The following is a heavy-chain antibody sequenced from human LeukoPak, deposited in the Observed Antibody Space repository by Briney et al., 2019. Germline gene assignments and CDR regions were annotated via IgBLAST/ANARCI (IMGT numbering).Heavy chain of an antibody. CDR3: AREARSSSWYPQESN. CDR1: GGSISSGDYY. Sequence: PSETLSLTCTVSGGSISSGDYYWSWIRQPPGKGLEWIGYIYYSGSTYYNPSLKSRVTISVDTSKNQFSLKLSSVTAADTAVYCCAREARSSSWYPQESNWGQGTLVTVSS. D-gene: IGHD6-13*01. J-gene: IGHJ4*02. V-gene: IGHV4-30-4*01. CDR2: IYYSGST.